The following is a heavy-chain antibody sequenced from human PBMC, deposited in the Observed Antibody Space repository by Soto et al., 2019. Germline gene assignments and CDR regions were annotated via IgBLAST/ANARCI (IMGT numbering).Heavy chain of an antibody. CDR2: ISYDGSNK. CDR3: AKDPNWRSFDP. Sequence: SLRLSCAASGFTFSSYGMHWVRQAPGKGLEWVAVISYDGSNKYYADSVKGRFTISRDNSKNTLYLQMNSLRAEDTAVYYCAKDPNWRSFDPWGQGTLVTVSS. D-gene: IGHD1-20*01. V-gene: IGHV3-30*18. CDR1: GFTFSSYG. J-gene: IGHJ5*02.